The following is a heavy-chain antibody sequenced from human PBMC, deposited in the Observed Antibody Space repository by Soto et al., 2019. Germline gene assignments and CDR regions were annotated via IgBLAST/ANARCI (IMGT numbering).Heavy chain of an antibody. D-gene: IGHD6-19*01. Sequence: ASVKVSCKASGYIFTTYGLHWVRQAPGQRLEWMGWINPGNGHTNYSQKFQDRVTITRDTSATTAYMELSSLRSEDTAVYYCARDKQWLAPKDYYYYGMDVWGQGTTVTVSS. CDR2: INPGNGHT. CDR3: ARDKQWLAPKDYYYYGMDV. V-gene: IGHV1-3*01. CDR1: GYIFTTYG. J-gene: IGHJ6*02.